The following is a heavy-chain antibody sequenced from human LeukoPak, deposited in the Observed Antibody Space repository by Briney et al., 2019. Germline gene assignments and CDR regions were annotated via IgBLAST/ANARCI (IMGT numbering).Heavy chain of an antibody. V-gene: IGHV3-7*04. CDR2: IKQDGSEK. CDR1: GFTFSSYW. D-gene: IGHD3-3*01. Sequence: GGSLRPSCAASGFTFSSYWMSWVRQAPGKGLEWVANIKQDGSEKYVDSVKGRFTISRDNAKNSLYLQMNSLRVEDTAVYYCARAYYDFWSGYYYYYYYGMDVWGQGTTVTVSS. CDR3: ARAYYDFWSGYYYYYYYGMDV. J-gene: IGHJ6*02.